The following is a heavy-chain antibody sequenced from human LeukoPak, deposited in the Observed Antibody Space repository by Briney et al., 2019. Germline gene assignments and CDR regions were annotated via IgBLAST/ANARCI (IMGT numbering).Heavy chain of an antibody. J-gene: IGHJ4*02. V-gene: IGHV1-69*13. D-gene: IGHD1-26*01. Sequence: GASVKVSCKASGGTSRRYAITWVRQAPGQGLEWMGGIIPIFATANYAQKFQGRVTITADESTSTAYMELSSLRFEDTAVYYCARDEPHTVGAIDYWGQGTLVTVSS. CDR3: ARDEPHTVGAIDY. CDR2: IIPIFATA. CDR1: GGTSRRYA.